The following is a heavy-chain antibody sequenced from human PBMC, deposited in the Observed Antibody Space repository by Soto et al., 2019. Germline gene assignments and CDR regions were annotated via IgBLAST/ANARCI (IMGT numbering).Heavy chain of an antibody. CDR2: IYYSGST. J-gene: IGHJ5*02. D-gene: IGHD3-16*01. Sequence: SETLSLTCTVSGGSVSSGSYYWSWIRQPPGKGLEWIGYIYYSGSTNYNPSLKSRVTISVDTSKNQFSLKLSSVTAADTAVYYCARVLVTYGGIMVPYNWFDTWGQGNLVTVSS. CDR1: GGSVSSGSYY. CDR3: ARVLVTYGGIMVPYNWFDT. V-gene: IGHV4-61*01.